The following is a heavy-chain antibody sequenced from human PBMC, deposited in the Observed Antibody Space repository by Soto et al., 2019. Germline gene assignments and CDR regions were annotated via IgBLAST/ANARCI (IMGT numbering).Heavy chain of an antibody. J-gene: IGHJ2*01. V-gene: IGHV3-21*04. CDR2: IANGDNHI. Sequence: PGGSLRLSCAASGFTFSDYSMLWVRQAPGKGLEWLSFIANGDNHIFYSDSVKGRFTISRDNSKNTLYLQMNSLRAEDTAVYYCAKRTPGWYFDLWGRGTLVTVSS. CDR1: GFTFSDYS. CDR3: AKRTPGWYFDL.